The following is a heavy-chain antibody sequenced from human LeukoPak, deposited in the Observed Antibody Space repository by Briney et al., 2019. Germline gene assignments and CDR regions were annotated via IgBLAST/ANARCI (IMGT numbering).Heavy chain of an antibody. CDR1: GGSFSGYY. CDR2: INHSGST. Sequence: PSETLSLTCAVYGGSFSGYYWSWIRQPPGKGLEWIGEINHSGSTNYNPSLKSRVTMSVDTSKNQFSLKLSSVTAADTAVYYCARDKYYYDSSGYSTFNWFDPWGQGTLVTVSS. CDR3: ARDKYYYDSSGYSTFNWFDP. D-gene: IGHD3-22*01. J-gene: IGHJ5*02. V-gene: IGHV4-34*01.